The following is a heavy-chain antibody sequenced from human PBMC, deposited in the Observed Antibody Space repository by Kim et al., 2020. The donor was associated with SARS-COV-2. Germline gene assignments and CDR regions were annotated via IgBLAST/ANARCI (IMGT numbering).Heavy chain of an antibody. CDR2: MNSDGTST. J-gene: IGHJ6*02. CDR1: GFTFASYR. V-gene: IGHV3-74*01. Sequence: GGSLRLSCAASGFTFASYRMHWVRQAPGKGLVWVSMMNSDGTSTNYADSVKGRFTLSRDRAKNTVDLQMNSLSAADTAVYDCGRGYYDLDVWGPGTSVTV. CDR3: GRGYYDLDV.